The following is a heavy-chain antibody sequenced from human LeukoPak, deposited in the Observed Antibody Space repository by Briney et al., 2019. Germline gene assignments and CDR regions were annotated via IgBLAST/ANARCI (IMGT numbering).Heavy chain of an antibody. V-gene: IGHV1-2*04. Sequence: ASVTVSCEASGYTFTGYYMHWVPQAPGQGLEWMGWINPNSGGTNYAQKFQGWVTMTRDTSISTAYMELSRLRSDDTAVYYCARVAIAAAGMWFWFDPWGQGTLVTVSS. CDR2: INPNSGGT. CDR1: GYTFTGYY. D-gene: IGHD6-13*01. CDR3: ARVAIAAAGMWFWFDP. J-gene: IGHJ5*02.